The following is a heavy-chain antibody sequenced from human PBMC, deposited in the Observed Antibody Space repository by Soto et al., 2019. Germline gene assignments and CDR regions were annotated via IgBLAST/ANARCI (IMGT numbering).Heavy chain of an antibody. Sequence: PGEPLKISYKGSGCSFTSYWISWVRQMPGKGLEWMGRIDPSDSYTNYSPSFQGHVTISADKSISTAYLQWSSLKASDTAMYYCARHLAAAEEGWFDPWGQGTLVTVSS. CDR3: ARHLAAAEEGWFDP. CDR1: GCSFTSYW. J-gene: IGHJ5*02. CDR2: IDPSDSYT. D-gene: IGHD6-13*01. V-gene: IGHV5-10-1*01.